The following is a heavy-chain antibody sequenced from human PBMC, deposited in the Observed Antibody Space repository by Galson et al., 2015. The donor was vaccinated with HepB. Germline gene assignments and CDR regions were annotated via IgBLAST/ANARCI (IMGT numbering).Heavy chain of an antibody. CDR3: ASSYPYYYYYYMDV. CDR1: GFTFSNYP. CDR2: ISGTGGTT. V-gene: IGHV3-23*01. Sequence: SLRLSCATSGFTFSNYPMTWVRQAPGKGLEWVSTISGTGGTTYYADSVKGRFTISRDNSKNTLYLQMNSLRAGDTAVYYCASSYPYYYYYYMDVWGKGTTVTVSS. J-gene: IGHJ6*03.